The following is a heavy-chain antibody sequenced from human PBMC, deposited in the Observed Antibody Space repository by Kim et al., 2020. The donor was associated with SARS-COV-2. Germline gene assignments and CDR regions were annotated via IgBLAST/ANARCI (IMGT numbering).Heavy chain of an antibody. CDR3: ARVGGVIRDPLFDY. CDR1: GGSISSGGYS. J-gene: IGHJ4*02. Sequence: SETLSLTCAVSGGSISSGGYSWSWIRQPPGKGLEWIGYIYHSGSTYYNPSLKSRVTISVDRSKNQFSLKLSSVTAADTAVYYCARVGGVIRDPLFDYWGQGTLVTVSS. CDR2: IYHSGST. D-gene: IGHD3-3*01. V-gene: IGHV4-30-2*01.